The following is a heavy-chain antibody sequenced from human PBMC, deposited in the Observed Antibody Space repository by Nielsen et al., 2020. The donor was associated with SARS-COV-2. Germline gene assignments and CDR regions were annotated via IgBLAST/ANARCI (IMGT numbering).Heavy chain of an antibody. CDR2: INPNSGGT. J-gene: IGHJ4*02. Sequence: ASVKVSCKASGYTFTSYGISWVRQAPGQGLEWMGWINPNSGGTNYAQKFQGWVTMTRDTSISTAYMELSRLRSDDTAVYYCARAVYSSSWHFDYWGQGTLVTVSS. CDR1: GYTFTSYG. D-gene: IGHD6-13*01. V-gene: IGHV1-2*04. CDR3: ARAVYSSSWHFDY.